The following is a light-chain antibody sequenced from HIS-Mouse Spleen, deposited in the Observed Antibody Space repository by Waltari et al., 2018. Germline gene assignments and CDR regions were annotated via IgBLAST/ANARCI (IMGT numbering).Light chain of an antibody. V-gene: IGLV3-10*01. CDR2: EDS. J-gene: IGLJ2*01. CDR1: ALPTKY. CDR3: YSTDSSGNHGV. Sequence: SYELTQPPSVSVSPGQTARITCSGDALPTKYAYWYQQKSGQAPVLVLYEDSKRPSGIPERFSGSSSGTMATLTISGAQVEDEADYYFYSTDSSGNHGVFGGGTKLTVL.